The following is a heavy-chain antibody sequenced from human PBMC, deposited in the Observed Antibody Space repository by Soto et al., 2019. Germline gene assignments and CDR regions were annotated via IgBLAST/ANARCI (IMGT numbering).Heavy chain of an antibody. D-gene: IGHD4-17*01. Sequence: QVQLVESGGGVAQPGTSLRLSCAASGFTFSRYAFVWVRQAPGKGLEWVAVLSYDGSTKFYADSVKGRFTMSRDNSKNTLYLQMDSLRPGDTAVYYCARGQTSTVITSTHFDPWGQGTLVTVSS. J-gene: IGHJ5*02. V-gene: IGHV3-30-3*01. CDR2: LSYDGSTK. CDR3: ARGQTSTVITSTHFDP. CDR1: GFTFSRYA.